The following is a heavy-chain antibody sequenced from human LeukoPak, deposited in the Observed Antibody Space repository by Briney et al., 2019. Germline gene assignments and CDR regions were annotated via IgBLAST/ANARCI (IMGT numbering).Heavy chain of an antibody. J-gene: IGHJ4*02. Sequence: PSETLSLTCTVSGYSISSGYYWGWIRQPPGKGLEWIGSIYHSGSTYYNPSLKSRVTISVDTSKNQFSLKLSSVTAADTAVYYCARVRSSWPMYFDYWGQGTLVTVSS. CDR1: GYSISSGYY. CDR3: ARVRSSWPMYFDY. CDR2: IYHSGST. D-gene: IGHD6-13*01. V-gene: IGHV4-38-2*02.